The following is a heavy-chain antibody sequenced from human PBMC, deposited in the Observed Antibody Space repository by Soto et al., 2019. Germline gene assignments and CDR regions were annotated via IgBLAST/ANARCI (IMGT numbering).Heavy chain of an antibody. V-gene: IGHV1-18*04. D-gene: IGHD2-2*02. CDR3: ARYCSSTSCYTADY. CDR2: ISAYNGNT. Sequence: ASAKVSCKASGYTFTIYGISCVLQSPLQGLEWMGWISAYNGNTNYAQKLQGRVTMTTDTSTSTAYMELRSLRSDDTAVYYCARYCSSTSCYTADYWGQGTLVTVSS. CDR1: GYTFTIYG. J-gene: IGHJ4*02.